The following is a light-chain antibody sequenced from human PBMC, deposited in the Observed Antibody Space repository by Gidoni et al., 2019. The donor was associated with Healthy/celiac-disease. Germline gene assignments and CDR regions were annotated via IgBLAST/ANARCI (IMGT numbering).Light chain of an antibody. CDR1: QSISSW. Sequence: DIQMTQSPSTLSASVGERVTITCRASQSISSWLAWYQQKPGKAPKLLIYKASSLESGVPSRFSGSGSGTEFTLTISSLQPDDFATYYCQQYNSYSRTFXPXTKVDIK. CDR2: KAS. V-gene: IGKV1-5*03. CDR3: QQYNSYSRT. J-gene: IGKJ3*01.